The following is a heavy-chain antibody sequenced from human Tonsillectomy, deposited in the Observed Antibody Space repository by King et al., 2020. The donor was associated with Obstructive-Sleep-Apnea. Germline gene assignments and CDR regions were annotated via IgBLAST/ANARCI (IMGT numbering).Heavy chain of an antibody. D-gene: IGHD3-10*01. CDR3: ARDMSAYDSTSPAY. CDR2: ISPNSGAT. J-gene: IGHJ4*02. V-gene: IGHV1-2*02. Sequence: QLVQSGAEVRKPGASVKVSCKASGYTFTGYYIHWVRQAPGQGLEWMGWISPNSGATKYAQKFQDRVTMTRETSISTAYMDLSRLTSDDTAIYYCARDMSAYDSTSPAYWGQGTLVTVSS. CDR1: GYTFTGYY.